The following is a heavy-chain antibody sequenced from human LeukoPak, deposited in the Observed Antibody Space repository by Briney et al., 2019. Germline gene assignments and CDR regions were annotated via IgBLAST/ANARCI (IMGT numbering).Heavy chain of an antibody. V-gene: IGHV4-4*07. J-gene: IGHJ4*02. CDR3: ARGGGSYRNYFDY. CDR2: IYTSGSS. Sequence: PSETLSLTCTVSRGSISSFYWSWIRQPAGKGLEWIGRIYTSGSSNYNPSLKSRVTMSVDTSKNQFSLKLTSVTAADTAVYYCARGGGSYRNYFDYWGQGTLVTVSS. CDR1: RGSISSFY. D-gene: IGHD1-26*01.